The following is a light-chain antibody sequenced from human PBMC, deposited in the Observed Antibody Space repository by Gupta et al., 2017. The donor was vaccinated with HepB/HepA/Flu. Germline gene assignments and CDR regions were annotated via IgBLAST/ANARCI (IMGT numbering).Light chain of an antibody. V-gene: IGLV2-23*02. CDR1: SSDVGNYNL. J-gene: IGLJ2*01. CDR2: DVS. CDR3: SSYTGSNTLV. Sequence: QSALTQPASVSGSPGQSIPIACAGTSSDVGNYNLVSWYQHHPGKAPRLMIYDVSKRPSGVSNRFSGSKSGNTASLTISGLQAEDEADYYCSSYTGSNTLVFGGGTKLTVL.